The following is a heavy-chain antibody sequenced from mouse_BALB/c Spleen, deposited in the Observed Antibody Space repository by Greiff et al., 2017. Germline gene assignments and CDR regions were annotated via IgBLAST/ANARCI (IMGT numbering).Heavy chain of an antibody. CDR1: GYSFTGYN. CDR3: AITTVVYWYFDV. V-gene: IGHV1-39*01. J-gene: IGHJ1*01. Sequence: VQLKESGPELEKPGASVKISCKASGYSFTGYNMNWVKQSNGKSLEWIGNIDPYYGGTSYNQKFKGKATLTVDKSSSTAYMQLKSLTSEDSAVYYCAITTVVYWYFDVWGAGTTVTVSA. D-gene: IGHD1-1*01. CDR2: IDPYYGGT.